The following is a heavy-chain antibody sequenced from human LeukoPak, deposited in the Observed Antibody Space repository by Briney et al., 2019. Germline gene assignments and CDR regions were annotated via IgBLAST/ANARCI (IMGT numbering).Heavy chain of an antibody. D-gene: IGHD5-24*01. Sequence: PGGSLRLSCVASGFTFSSYWMHWVRQAPGKGLVWVARINSDGSSTSYADSVKGRFTISRDNAKNTLYVQMNSLRAEDTAVYYCVRDPPNYDAFDFWGQGTMATVSS. CDR2: INSDGSST. V-gene: IGHV3-74*01. CDR1: GFTFSSYW. J-gene: IGHJ3*01. CDR3: VRDPPNYDAFDF.